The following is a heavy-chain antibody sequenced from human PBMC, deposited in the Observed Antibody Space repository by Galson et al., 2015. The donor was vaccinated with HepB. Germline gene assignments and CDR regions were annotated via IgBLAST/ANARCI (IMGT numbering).Heavy chain of an antibody. CDR2: ISAYNGNT. D-gene: IGHD6-13*01. CDR3: ARAPDSSRWDVPYYYYYYGMDV. Sequence: SVKVSCKASGYTFTSYGFSWVRQAPGQGLEWMGWISAYNGNTNYAQKLQGRVTITTDTSTSTAYMELRSLRSDDTAVYFCARAPDSSRWDVPYYYYYYGMDVWGQGTTVTVSS. V-gene: IGHV1-18*01. J-gene: IGHJ6*02. CDR1: GYTFTSYG.